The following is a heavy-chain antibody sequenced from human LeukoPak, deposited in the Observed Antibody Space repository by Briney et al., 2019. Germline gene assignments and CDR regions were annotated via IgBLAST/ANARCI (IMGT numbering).Heavy chain of an antibody. CDR2: INHSGST. CDR3: ARGTGYYPFDY. CDR1: GGSISSSSYY. D-gene: IGHD3-3*01. V-gene: IGHV4-39*07. J-gene: IGHJ4*02. Sequence: SETLSLTCTVSGGSISSSSYYWGWIRQPPGKGLEWIGEINHSGSTNYNPSLKSRVTISVDTSKNQFSLKLSSVTAADTAVYYCARGTGYYPFDYWGQGTLVTVSS.